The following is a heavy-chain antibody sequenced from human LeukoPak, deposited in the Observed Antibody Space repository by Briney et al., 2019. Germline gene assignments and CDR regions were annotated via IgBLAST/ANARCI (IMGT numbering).Heavy chain of an antibody. CDR3: ARPLDKVDTAMAGM. D-gene: IGHD5-18*01. J-gene: IGHJ4*02. CDR2: IYNDGRKQ. Sequence: GGSLRLSCAAYGFTFSDCGMHWARQAPGKGLEWVSFIYNDGRKQYYADSLKGRFTISRDNSKNMLYLQMNSLRAEDTAVYYCARPLDKVDTAMAGMWGQGTLVTVSS. CDR1: GFTFSDCG. V-gene: IGHV3-30*19.